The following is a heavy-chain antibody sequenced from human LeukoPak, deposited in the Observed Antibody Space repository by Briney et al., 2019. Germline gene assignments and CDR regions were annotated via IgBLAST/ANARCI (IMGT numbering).Heavy chain of an antibody. CDR1: GGTFSSYA. D-gene: IGHD4-23*01. V-gene: IGHV1-69*05. CDR3: ARAMPMVVTLPGKYYFDY. J-gene: IGHJ4*02. CDR2: IIPIFGTA. Sequence: GSSVKVSCKASGGTFSSYAISWVRQAPGQGLEWMGGIIPIFGTANYAQKFPGRVTITTDESTSTAYMELSSLRSEDTAVYYCARAMPMVVTLPGKYYFDYWGQGTLVTVSS.